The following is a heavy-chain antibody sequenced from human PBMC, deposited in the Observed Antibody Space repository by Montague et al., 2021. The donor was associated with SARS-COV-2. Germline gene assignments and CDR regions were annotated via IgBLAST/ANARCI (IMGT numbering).Heavy chain of an antibody. V-gene: IGHV4-4*07. J-gene: IGHJ4*02. Sequence: SETLSPTCTVSGDSISYFYWSWIRQPAGKGLEWIGHVSASGSTNYNPSLNSRVTMSVDTSKKQFSLRLSPVTAADTAVYYCARDVVAAPGTFDYWGQGTLVTVSS. CDR3: ARDVVAAPGTFDY. D-gene: IGHD6-13*01. CDR2: VSASGST. CDR1: GDSISYFY.